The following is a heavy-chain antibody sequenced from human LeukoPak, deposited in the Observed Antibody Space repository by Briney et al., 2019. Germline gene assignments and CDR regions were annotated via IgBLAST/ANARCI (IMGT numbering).Heavy chain of an antibody. CDR1: GFTLSSYW. J-gene: IGHJ4*02. CDR2: INSDGSST. V-gene: IGHV3-74*01. D-gene: IGHD5-12*01. CDR3: ARAQHSGYERYQYYFDY. Sequence: GGSLRLSCAASGFTLSSYWMHWVRQAPGKGLVWVSRINSDGSSTNYADSVKGRLTISRDNAKNTLYLQMNSLRAEDTAVYYCARAQHSGYERYQYYFDYWGQGTLVTVSS.